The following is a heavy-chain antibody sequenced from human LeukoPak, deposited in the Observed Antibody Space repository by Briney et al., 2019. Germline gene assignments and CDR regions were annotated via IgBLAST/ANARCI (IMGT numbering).Heavy chain of an antibody. J-gene: IGHJ6*03. Sequence: SETLSLTCTVSGGSISSGSYYWSWIRQPAGKGLEWIGRIYTSGSTNYNPSLKSRVTISVDTSKNQFSLKLSSVTAADTAGYYCARDRAVTGTTDYYYYYMDVWGKGTTVTVSS. D-gene: IGHD1-7*01. CDR2: IYTSGST. CDR1: GGSISSGSYY. V-gene: IGHV4-61*02. CDR3: ARDRAVTGTTDYYYYYMDV.